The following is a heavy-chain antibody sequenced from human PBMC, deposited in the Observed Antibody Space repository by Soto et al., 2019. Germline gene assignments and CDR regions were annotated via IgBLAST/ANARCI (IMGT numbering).Heavy chain of an antibody. CDR1: GGSISSGGYS. CDR2: IYHSGST. Sequence: TLSRSCTVSGGSISSGGYSWSWIRQPPGKGLEWIGCIYHSGSTYYNPSLKSRVTISVDRSKNQFSLKLSSVTAADTAVYYCARGIRDILTGSPAGYDYWGQGTMVTVSS. D-gene: IGHD3-9*01. CDR3: ARGIRDILTGSPAGYDY. V-gene: IGHV4-30-2*01. J-gene: IGHJ4*02.